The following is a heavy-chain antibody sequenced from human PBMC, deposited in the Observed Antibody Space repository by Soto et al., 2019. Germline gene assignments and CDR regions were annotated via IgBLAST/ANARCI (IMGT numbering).Heavy chain of an antibody. J-gene: IGHJ6*02. CDR2: IKEDGSEK. V-gene: IGHV3-7*01. CDR1: GFTSSSYW. D-gene: IGHD6-13*01. CDR3: ARDVTRRKAAALYCYGLDV. Sequence: GGSLRLSCVASGFTSSSYWMSWVRQAPGKGLEWVANIKEDGSEKYYVDSVKGRFTISRDDAKNSLYLQMNSLRAEDTAVYYCARDVTRRKAAALYCYGLDVWGQGTTVTVSS.